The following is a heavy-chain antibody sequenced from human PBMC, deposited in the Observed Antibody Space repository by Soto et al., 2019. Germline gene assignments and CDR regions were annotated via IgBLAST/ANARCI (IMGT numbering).Heavy chain of an antibody. D-gene: IGHD1-26*01. CDR2: IWYDGSNK. J-gene: IGHJ4*02. V-gene: IGHV3-33*01. Sequence: QVQLVESRGGVVQPGRSLRLSCAASGFTFSSYGMHWVRQAPGKGLEWVAVIWYDGSNKYYADSVKGRFTISRDNSKNTLYLQMNSLRAEDTAVYYCARPLAKYSGSLAFDYWGQGTLVTVSS. CDR3: ARPLAKYSGSLAFDY. CDR1: GFTFSSYG.